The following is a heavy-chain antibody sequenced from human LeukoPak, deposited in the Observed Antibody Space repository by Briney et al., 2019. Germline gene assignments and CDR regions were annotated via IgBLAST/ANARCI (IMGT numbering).Heavy chain of an antibody. CDR1: GGSFSGYY. CDR3: ARADSSGYYYRLED. Sequence: SETLSLTCAVYGGSFSGYYWSWIRQPPGKGLEWIGEINHSGSTNYNPSLKSRVTISVDTSKNQFPLKLSSVTAADTAVYYCARADSSGYYYRLEDWGQGTLVTVSS. J-gene: IGHJ4*02. D-gene: IGHD3-22*01. V-gene: IGHV4-34*01. CDR2: INHSGST.